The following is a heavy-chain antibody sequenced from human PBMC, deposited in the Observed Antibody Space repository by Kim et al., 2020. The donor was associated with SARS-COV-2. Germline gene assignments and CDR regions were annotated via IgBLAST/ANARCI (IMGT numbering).Heavy chain of an antibody. V-gene: IGHV3-21*01. CDR3: ARRGTGNYFDY. J-gene: IGHJ4*02. D-gene: IGHD1-1*01. Sequence: GGSLRLSCAASGFTFSNYNMNWVRQAPGKGLEWVSSISTSSSYIFYADSVKGLFTISRDNAKNSLYLQMNSLRAEDTAVYYCARRGTGNYFDYWGRGTLVTVSS. CDR1: GFTFSNYN. CDR2: ISTSSSYI.